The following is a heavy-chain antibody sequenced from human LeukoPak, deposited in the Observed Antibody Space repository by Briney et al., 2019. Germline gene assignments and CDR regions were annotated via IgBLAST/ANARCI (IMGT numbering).Heavy chain of an antibody. J-gene: IGHJ5*02. D-gene: IGHD6-19*01. CDR3: ARGRGIYSSGWYWRRWFDP. V-gene: IGHV4-34*01. Sequence: SETLSLTCAVYGGSFSGYYWSWIRQPPGKGLEWIGEINHSGSTNYNPSLKSRVTISVDTSKNQFSLKLSSVTAADTAVYYCARGRGIYSSGWYWRRWFDPWGQGTLVTVSS. CDR2: INHSGST. CDR1: GGSFSGYY.